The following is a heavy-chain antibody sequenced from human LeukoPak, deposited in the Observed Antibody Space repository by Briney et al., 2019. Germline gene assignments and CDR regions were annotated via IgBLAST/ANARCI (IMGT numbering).Heavy chain of an antibody. CDR1: GFTFSNYA. V-gene: IGHV3-23*01. CDR3: AKVGSSWFRSYFDY. D-gene: IGHD6-13*01. Sequence: GGSLRLSCAASGFTFSNYAMSWVRQAPGKGLEWVSAISGSGGSSYYADSVKGRFTIPRDNSKNTLYLQMNSLRAEDTAVYYCAKVGSSWFRSYFDYWGQGTLVTVSS. J-gene: IGHJ4*02. CDR2: ISGSGGSS.